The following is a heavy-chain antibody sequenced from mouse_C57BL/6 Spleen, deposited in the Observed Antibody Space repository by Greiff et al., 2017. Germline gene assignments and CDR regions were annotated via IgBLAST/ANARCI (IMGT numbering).Heavy chain of an antibody. CDR1: GYAFSSYW. J-gene: IGHJ4*01. CDR2: IYPGDGDT. D-gene: IGHD2-4*01. V-gene: IGHV1-80*01. Sequence: QVQLQQSGAELVKPGASVKISCKASGYAFSSYWMNWVKQRPGKGLEWIGQIYPGDGDTNYNGKFKGKATLTADKSSSTAYMQLSSLTSEDSAVYFCARAYDYDGAMDYWGQGTSVTVSS. CDR3: ARAYDYDGAMDY.